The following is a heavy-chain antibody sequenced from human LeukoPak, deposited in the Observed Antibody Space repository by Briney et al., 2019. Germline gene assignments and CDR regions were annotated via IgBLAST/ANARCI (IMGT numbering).Heavy chain of an antibody. D-gene: IGHD2-2*01. V-gene: IGHV3-74*01. CDR2: INSDGSST. Sequence: GGSLRLSCAASGFTFSSYWMHWVRQAPGKGLVWVSRINSDGSSTSYADSVKGRFTISRDNAKNTLYLQMKSLRAEDTAMYYCARVAVVVVPAAGGSFNWFDPWGQGTLVTVSS. CDR3: ARVAVVVVPAAGGSFNWFDP. J-gene: IGHJ5*02. CDR1: GFTFSSYW.